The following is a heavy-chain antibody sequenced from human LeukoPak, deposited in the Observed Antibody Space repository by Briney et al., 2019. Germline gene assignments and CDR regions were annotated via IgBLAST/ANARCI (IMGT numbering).Heavy chain of an antibody. Sequence: GGSLRLSCAASRFTFRNYAMHWVRQTPEKGLEWVANIHDDGIVTHYVDSVKGRFTISRDNARNSVNLQLNSLRVEDTALYYCARGRGWVDHWGQGTLVTVSS. CDR2: IHDDGIVT. J-gene: IGHJ4*02. V-gene: IGHV3-7*01. D-gene: IGHD3-16*01. CDR1: RFTFRNYA. CDR3: ARGRGWVDH.